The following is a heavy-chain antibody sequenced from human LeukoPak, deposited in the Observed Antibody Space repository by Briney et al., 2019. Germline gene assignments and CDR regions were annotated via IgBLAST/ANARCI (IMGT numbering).Heavy chain of an antibody. CDR2: IIPILGIA. CDR3: ARERISSGWYNDAFDI. V-gene: IGHV1-69*04. J-gene: IGHJ3*02. Sequence: GASVKVSCKASGGTFSSYAISWVRQAPGQGLEWMGRIIPILGIANYAQKFQGRVTITADKSTSTAYMELSSLRSADTAVYYCARERISSGWYNDAFDIWGQGTMVTVSS. CDR1: GGTFSSYA. D-gene: IGHD6-19*01.